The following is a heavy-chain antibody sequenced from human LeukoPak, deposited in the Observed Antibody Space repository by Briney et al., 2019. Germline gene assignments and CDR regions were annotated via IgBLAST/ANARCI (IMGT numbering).Heavy chain of an antibody. CDR2: ISYDGSNK. J-gene: IGHJ4*02. CDR3: ARGYSGYDGFDY. V-gene: IGHV3-30*04. CDR1: GFTFSSYV. D-gene: IGHD5-12*01. Sequence: GGSLRLSCAASGFTFSSYVMHWVRQAPGKGLEWVAVISYDGSNKYYADSVKGRFTISRDNSKNTLYLQMNSLRAEDTAVYYCARGYSGYDGFDYWGQGTLVTVSS.